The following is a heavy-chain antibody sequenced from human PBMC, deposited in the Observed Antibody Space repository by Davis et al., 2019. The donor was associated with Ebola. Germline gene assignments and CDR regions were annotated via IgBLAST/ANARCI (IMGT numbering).Heavy chain of an antibody. CDR1: GFTFSSYG. D-gene: IGHD4-17*01. Sequence: PGGSLRLSCAASGFTFSSYGMHWVRQAPGKGLEWVAVISYDGSNKYYADSVKGRFTISRDNSKNTLYLQMNSLRAEDTAVYYCAKEQYGDPNYYYYGMDVWGQGTTVTVSS. CDR3: AKEQYGDPNYYYYGMDV. V-gene: IGHV3-30*18. J-gene: IGHJ6*02. CDR2: ISYDGSNK.